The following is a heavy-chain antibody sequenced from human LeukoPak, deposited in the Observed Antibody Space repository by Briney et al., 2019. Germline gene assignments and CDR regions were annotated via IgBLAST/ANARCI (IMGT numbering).Heavy chain of an antibody. CDR2: IYKDGST. CDR1: GFTVSSNY. D-gene: IGHD4-23*01. V-gene: IGHV3-53*01. CDR3: ARTTVAPGSYDAFDI. J-gene: IGHJ3*02. Sequence: GGSLRLSCAASGFTVSSNYMSWVRQAPGKGLEWVSIIYKDGSTYYADSVKGQFIISRDNSKNTLYLQINSLRVEDTAVYYCARTTVAPGSYDAFDIWGQGTMVTVSS.